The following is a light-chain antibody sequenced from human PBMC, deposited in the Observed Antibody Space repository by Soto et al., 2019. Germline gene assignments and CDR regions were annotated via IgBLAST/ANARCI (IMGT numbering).Light chain of an antibody. Sequence: QSVLTQPASVSGSPGQSITISCTGTSSDVGGYNFVSWYQQCPGKAPKLMIYDVSKRPSGASTRFSGSKSGNTASLTISGLQADDEGDYYCSSYTTGRSPVVFGGGTKLTVL. CDR1: SSDVGGYNF. J-gene: IGLJ2*01. CDR3: SSYTTGRSPVV. CDR2: DVS. V-gene: IGLV2-14*01.